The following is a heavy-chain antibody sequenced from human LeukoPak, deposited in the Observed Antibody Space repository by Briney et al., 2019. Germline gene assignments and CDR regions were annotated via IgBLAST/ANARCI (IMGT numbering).Heavy chain of an antibody. Sequence: TGGSLRLSCAASAFTFDDYAMHWVRQAPGKGLEWVSGISWDSGSIAYADSVKGRFTISRDNAKNSLYLQMSSLRPEDMASYYCAKALSSSYYDSSGSYSAFDIWGQGTMVTVSS. CDR2: ISWDSGSI. J-gene: IGHJ3*02. CDR1: AFTFDDYA. D-gene: IGHD3-22*01. V-gene: IGHV3-9*03. CDR3: AKALSSSYYDSSGSYSAFDI.